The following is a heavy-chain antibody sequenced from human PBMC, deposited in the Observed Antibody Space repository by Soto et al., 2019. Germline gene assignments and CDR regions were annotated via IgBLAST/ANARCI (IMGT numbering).Heavy chain of an antibody. D-gene: IGHD6-6*01. J-gene: IGHJ4*02. V-gene: IGHV3-23*01. Sequence: PGGSLRLSCAASGFTFSSYAMSWVRQAPGKGLEWVSVVSGGGGNTYYADSVKGRFTISRDNSKNTLYLQMNSLRAEDTAVYYCARGGLAAWAHVFDYWGQGTLVTVSS. CDR1: GFTFSSYA. CDR2: VSGGGGNT. CDR3: ARGGLAAWAHVFDY.